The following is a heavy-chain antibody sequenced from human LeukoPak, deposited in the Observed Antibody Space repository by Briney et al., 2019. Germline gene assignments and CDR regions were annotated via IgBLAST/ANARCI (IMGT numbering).Heavy chain of an antibody. CDR1: GGSISDNW. V-gene: IGHV4-4*02. CDR2: IYHSGRT. J-gene: IGHJ4*02. CDR3: SREASSGYALGY. Sequence: SSETLSLTCAVSGGSISDNWWSWVRQPPGKGLEWIGEIYHSGRTNYNPSLKSRLTISVDKSKNQFSLELNSITAADTAVYYCSREASSGYALGYWGQGTLVTVSS. D-gene: IGHD5-12*01.